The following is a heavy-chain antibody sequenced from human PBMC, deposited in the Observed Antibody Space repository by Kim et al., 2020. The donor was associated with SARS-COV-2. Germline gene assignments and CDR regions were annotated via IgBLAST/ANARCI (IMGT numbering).Heavy chain of an antibody. CDR3: ASTPGRVYCSSTSCYV. Sequence: SETLSLTCTVSGGSISSGDYYWSWIRQPPGKGLEWIGYIYYSGSTYYNPSLKSRVTISVDTSKNQFSLKLSSVTAADTAVYYCASTPGRVYCSSTSCYVWGQGTLVTVSS. CDR2: IYYSGST. V-gene: IGHV4-30-4*01. CDR1: GGSISSGDYY. D-gene: IGHD2-2*01. J-gene: IGHJ4*02.